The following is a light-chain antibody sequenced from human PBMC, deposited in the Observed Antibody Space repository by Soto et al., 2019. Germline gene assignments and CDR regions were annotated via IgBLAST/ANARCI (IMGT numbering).Light chain of an antibody. CDR1: QRVSSY. J-gene: IGKJ2*01. V-gene: IGKV3-15*01. Sequence: EIVMTQSPATLSVSPGGRATLSCRASQRVSSYLAWYQQRPGQPPRLLIYGASTRATGIPARFSGSGSGTEFSLTISSLQSEDFAVYFCQQYNTWPPKYTFGQGTKLEI. CDR3: QQYNTWPPKYT. CDR2: GAS.